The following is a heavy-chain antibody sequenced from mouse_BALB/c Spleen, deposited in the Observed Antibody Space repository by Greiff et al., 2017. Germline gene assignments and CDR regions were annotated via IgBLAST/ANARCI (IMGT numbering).Heavy chain of an antibody. J-gene: IGHJ2*01. D-gene: IGHD2-14*01. CDR1: GDSITSGY. Sequence: DVMLVESGPSLVKPSQTLSLTCSVTGDSITSGYWNWIRKFPGNKLEYMGYISYSGSTYYNPSLKSRISITRDTSKNQYYLQLNSVTTEDTATYYCARSDYRYDEYFDYWGQGTTLTVSS. CDR3: ARSDYRYDEYFDY. V-gene: IGHV3-8*02. CDR2: ISYSGST.